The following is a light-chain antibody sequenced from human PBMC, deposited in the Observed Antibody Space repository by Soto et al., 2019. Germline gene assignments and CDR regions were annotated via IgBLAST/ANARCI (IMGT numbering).Light chain of an antibody. CDR3: AAWDYSLSGL. Sequence: QSVLTQPPSASGTPGQRVTISCSGSSSNIGSNYVYWYQQLPGTAPKLLIYRNNQRPSGVPDRFSGSKSGTSASLAISGRRSEDEADYYCAAWDYSLSGLFGTGTKVTVL. J-gene: IGLJ1*01. CDR2: RNN. V-gene: IGLV1-47*01. CDR1: SSNIGSNY.